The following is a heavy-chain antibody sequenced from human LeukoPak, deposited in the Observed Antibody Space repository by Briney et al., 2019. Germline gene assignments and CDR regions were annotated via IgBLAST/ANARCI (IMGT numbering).Heavy chain of an antibody. CDR2: IKQDGSEK. Sequence: GSLRLSCAASGFTFSSYWMSWVRQAPGKGLEWVANIKQDGSEKYYVDPVKGRFTISRDNAKNSLYLQMNSLRAEDTAVYYCARSRRTYCGGDCYPFDYWGQGTLVTVSS. CDR3: ARSRRTYCGGDCYPFDY. D-gene: IGHD2-21*02. V-gene: IGHV3-7*01. J-gene: IGHJ4*02. CDR1: GFTFSSYW.